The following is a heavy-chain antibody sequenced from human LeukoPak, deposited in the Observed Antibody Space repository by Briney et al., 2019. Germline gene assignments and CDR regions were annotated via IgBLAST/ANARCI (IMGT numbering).Heavy chain of an antibody. J-gene: IGHJ6*03. Sequence: SETLSLTCAVYGGSFSGYYWSWIRQPQGKGLEWIGEINHSGSTNYNPSLKSRVTISVGTSKNQFSLKLSSVTAADTAVYYCARYSSSRGYYYYYMDVWGKGTTVTVSS. V-gene: IGHV4-34*01. CDR3: ARYSSSRGYYYYYMDV. CDR1: GGSFSGYY. CDR2: INHSGST. D-gene: IGHD6-6*01.